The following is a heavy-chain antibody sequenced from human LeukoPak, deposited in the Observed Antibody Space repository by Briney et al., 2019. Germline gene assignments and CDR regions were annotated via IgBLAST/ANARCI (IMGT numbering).Heavy chain of an antibody. Sequence: GGSLRLSCAASGFTFSSYWMSWVRQAPGKGLEWVASIKQDGSEKYYVDSVKGRFTISRDNAKNSLYLQMNSLRAEDTAVYYCARGGYYDILTGYYQGAFDIWGQGTMVTVSS. CDR3: ARGGYYDILTGYYQGAFDI. CDR1: GFTFSSYW. V-gene: IGHV3-7*01. D-gene: IGHD3-9*01. CDR2: IKQDGSEK. J-gene: IGHJ3*02.